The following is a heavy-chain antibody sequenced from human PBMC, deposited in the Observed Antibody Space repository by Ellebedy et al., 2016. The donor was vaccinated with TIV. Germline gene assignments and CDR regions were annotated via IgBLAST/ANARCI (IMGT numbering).Heavy chain of an antibody. CDR1: GGTFSNYG. CDR3: ASDMRRVIFGAETWFDL. J-gene: IGHJ5*02. V-gene: IGHV1-69*13. CDR2: IIPAFGTT. D-gene: IGHD3-3*01. Sequence: AASVKVSCKASGGTFSNYGISWVRQAPGQGLEWMGGIIPAFGTTNYAQTFHGRVTIPADDSSSTAFMEVRSLRSDEPGVYYCASDMRRVIFGAETWFDLWGQGTLVSVSS.